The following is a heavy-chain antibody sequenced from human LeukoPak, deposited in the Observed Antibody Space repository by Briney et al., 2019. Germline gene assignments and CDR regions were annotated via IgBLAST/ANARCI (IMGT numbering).Heavy chain of an antibody. CDR1: GGSISSYY. Sequence: SETLSLTCTVSGGSISSYYWSWIRQPPGKGLEWIGYIYSSGSTNYNPSLKSRVTISVDTSKNQFSLKMSSVTAADTAVYYCARHRYSVVFWFDPWGQGTLVTVSS. V-gene: IGHV4-4*09. D-gene: IGHD3-16*02. J-gene: IGHJ5*02. CDR2: IYSSGST. CDR3: ARHRYSVVFWFDP.